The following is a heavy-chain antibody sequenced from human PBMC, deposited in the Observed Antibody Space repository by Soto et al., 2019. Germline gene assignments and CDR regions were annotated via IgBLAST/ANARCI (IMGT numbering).Heavy chain of an antibody. CDR3: VRHNTGPNWFDP. D-gene: IGHD2-2*02. Sequence: QLQLKESGPGLVKPSETLSLTCTVSGGSIRSTTYSWGWVRQPPGKGLEWIGSVYYSGVTFYNSSLKSRVTMSLDMSKNQLSLRLNSATAADTAVYYCVRHNTGPNWFDPWGQGILVTVSS. J-gene: IGHJ5*02. CDR2: VYYSGVT. CDR1: GGSIRSTTYS. V-gene: IGHV4-39*01.